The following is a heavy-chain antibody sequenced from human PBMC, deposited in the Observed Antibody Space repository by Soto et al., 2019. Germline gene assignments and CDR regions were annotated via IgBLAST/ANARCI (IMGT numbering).Heavy chain of an antibody. CDR1: GFTFSNYA. V-gene: IGHV3-30*18. CDR2: ISYEGRNK. Sequence: QPGGSLRLSCAASGFTFSNYAIHWVRQAPGKGLEWVAIISYEGRNKYYADSVKGRFTISRDNSKNTLYLQMDSLRPDDTAVYYCAKSRRAHSYGSLDYWGQGTLVTVSS. CDR3: AKSRRAHSYGSLDY. J-gene: IGHJ4*02. D-gene: IGHD5-18*01.